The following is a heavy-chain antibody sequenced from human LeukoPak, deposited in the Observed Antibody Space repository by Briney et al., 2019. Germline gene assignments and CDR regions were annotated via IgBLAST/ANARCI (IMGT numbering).Heavy chain of an antibody. J-gene: IGHJ6*02. Sequence: GRSLRLSCTTSGFSFGGYAMSWVRQAPGRGLQWVGFIRSKVYGETTEYAASVKGRFTMSRDDSRGIAYLEMNSLKIEDTAVYYCAKTIYPVLDYYGLDVWGHGTTVTVSS. D-gene: IGHD3-3*02. CDR2: IRSKVYGETT. CDR3: AKTIYPVLDYYGLDV. V-gene: IGHV3-49*04. CDR1: GFSFGGYA.